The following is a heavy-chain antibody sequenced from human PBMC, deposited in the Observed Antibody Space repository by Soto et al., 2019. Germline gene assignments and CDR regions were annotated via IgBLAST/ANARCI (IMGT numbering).Heavy chain of an antibody. CDR2: IYYSGRA. CDR3: ARQRHSNGYYHFDY. V-gene: IGHV4-31*03. Sequence: QVQLQESGPGLVKPSQTLSLTCTVSGGSISSDDFYWSWIRQHPGKGLEWIGYIYYSGRAYYNPSLKSRVTISVDTSKNQFSLNLSSVTAADTAVYYCARQRHSNGYYHFDYWGQGTLVTVSS. CDR1: GGSISSDDFY. J-gene: IGHJ4*02. D-gene: IGHD3-22*01.